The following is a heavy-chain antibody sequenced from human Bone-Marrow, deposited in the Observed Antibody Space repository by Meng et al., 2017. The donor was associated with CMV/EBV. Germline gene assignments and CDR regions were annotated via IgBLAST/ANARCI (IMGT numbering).Heavy chain of an antibody. CDR3: AGGIVVPTN. CDR2: ISSSSTYI. Sequence: GGSMRLSCAVSGFIFSSYSMNWVRQAPGKGLEWVSSISSSSTYISYADSVKGRFTISRDNTKNSLYPQMNSLRAEDTAVYYCAGGIVVPTNWGQGTLVTVSS. CDR1: GFIFSSYS. V-gene: IGHV3-21*01. J-gene: IGHJ4*02. D-gene: IGHD2-15*01.